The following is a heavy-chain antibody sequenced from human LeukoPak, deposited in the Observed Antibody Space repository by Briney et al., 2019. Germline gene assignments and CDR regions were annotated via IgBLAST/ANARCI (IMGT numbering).Heavy chain of an antibody. CDR3: ARDGSHLRDLDY. CDR1: GYIFTSYY. D-gene: IGHD4-17*01. V-gene: IGHV1-46*01. Sequence: ASVKVSCKASGYIFTSYYMHWVRQAPGQGLEWMGIINPSGGSTSYAQKFQGRVTMTRDTSTSTVYMELSSLRSEDTAVYYCARDGSHLRDLDYWGQGTLVTVSS. J-gene: IGHJ4*02. CDR2: INPSGGST.